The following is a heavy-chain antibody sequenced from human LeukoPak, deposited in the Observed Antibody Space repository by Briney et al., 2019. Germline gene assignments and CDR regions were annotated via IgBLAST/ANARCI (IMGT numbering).Heavy chain of an antibody. CDR3: ARGDYYDSSGYSQYFQH. V-gene: IGHV3-33*01. D-gene: IGHD3-22*01. J-gene: IGHJ1*01. CDR1: AFSFTNYG. CDR2: IWYDGSNK. Sequence: GGSLRPSHAAAAFSFTNYGMDSVRQAPGKGLEWVAAIWYDGSNKYYGDSVKGRFTISRDNSKNTLYLQMNSLRAEHTAVYYFARGDYYDSSGYSQYFQHWGQGTLVTVSS.